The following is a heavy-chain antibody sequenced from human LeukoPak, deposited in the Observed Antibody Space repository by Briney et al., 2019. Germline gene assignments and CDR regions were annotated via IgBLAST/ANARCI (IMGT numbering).Heavy chain of an antibody. D-gene: IGHD5-12*01. J-gene: IGHJ6*03. CDR1: GLTFDDYG. V-gene: IGHV3-20*04. CDR3: AREGLREYYYYYMDV. CDR2: INWNGGST. Sequence: SGGSLRLSCAASGLTFDDYGMSWVRQAPGKGLEWVSGINWNGGSTGYADSVKGRFTISRDNAKNSLYLQMNSLRAEDTALYYCAREGLREYYYYYMDVWGKGTTVTVSS.